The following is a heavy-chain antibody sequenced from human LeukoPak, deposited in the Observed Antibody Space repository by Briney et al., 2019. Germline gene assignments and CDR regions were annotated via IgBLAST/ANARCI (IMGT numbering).Heavy chain of an antibody. V-gene: IGHV3-23*01. CDR1: GFTFSSYA. CDR2: ISGSGGST. J-gene: IGHJ5*02. CDR3: AKDQVQWLVGWFDR. Sequence: GASLRLSCAASGFTFSSYAMSWVRQAPGKGLEWVSAISGSGGSTYYADSVKGRFTISRDNSKNTLYLQVNSLRAEDTAVYYCAKDQVQWLVGWFDRWGQGTLVTVSS. D-gene: IGHD6-19*01.